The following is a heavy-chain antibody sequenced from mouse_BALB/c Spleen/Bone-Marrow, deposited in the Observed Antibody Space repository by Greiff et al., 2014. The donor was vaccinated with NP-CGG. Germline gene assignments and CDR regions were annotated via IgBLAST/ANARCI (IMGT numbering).Heavy chain of an antibody. Sequence: EVKVEESGGGLVEPGGSLKLSCAASGFTFSYYAMSWVRQSPEKRLEWVAEISSGGSYTYYPDTVTGRFTISRDNAKNTLYLEMSSLRSEDTAMYYCARDRYSFDYWGQGTTLTVSS. CDR1: GFTFSYYA. CDR3: ARDRYSFDY. V-gene: IGHV5-9-4*01. CDR2: ISSGGSYT. J-gene: IGHJ2*01. D-gene: IGHD2-14*01.